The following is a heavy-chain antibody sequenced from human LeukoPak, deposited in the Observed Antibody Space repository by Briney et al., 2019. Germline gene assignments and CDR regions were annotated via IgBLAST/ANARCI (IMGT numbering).Heavy chain of an antibody. Sequence: PGGSLRLSCAASGFTFSSYGMHWVRQAPGKGLEWVAFIRYDGSNKYYADSVKGRFTISRDNSKNTLYLQMNSLRAEDTAVYYCAKEVDSYGYRGYFDYWGQGTLVTVSS. CDR2: IRYDGSNK. CDR3: AKEVDSYGYRGYFDY. CDR1: GFTFSSYG. D-gene: IGHD5-18*01. J-gene: IGHJ4*02. V-gene: IGHV3-30*02.